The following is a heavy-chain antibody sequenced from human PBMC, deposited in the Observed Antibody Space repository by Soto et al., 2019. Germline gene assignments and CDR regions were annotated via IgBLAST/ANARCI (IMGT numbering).Heavy chain of an antibody. CDR2: TIPIFGTA. J-gene: IGHJ4*02. V-gene: IGHV1-69*01. CDR1: GGTFSSYA. CDR3: SRALYDSSGYYYHFDY. Sequence: QVQLVQSGAEVNKPGSSVKVSCKASGGTFSSYAISWVRQAPGQGLEWMGGTIPIFGTANYAQKFQGRVTITADESTSTAYMELSSLRSEDTAVYYCSRALYDSSGYYYHFDYWGQGTLVTVSS. D-gene: IGHD3-22*01.